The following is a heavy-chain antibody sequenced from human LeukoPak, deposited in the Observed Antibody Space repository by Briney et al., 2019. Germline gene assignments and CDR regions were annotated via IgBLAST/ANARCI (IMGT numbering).Heavy chain of an antibody. CDR2: INHSGST. V-gene: IGHV4-34*01. D-gene: IGHD3-9*01. J-gene: IGHJ6*02. CDR1: GVSFSGYY. Sequence: SETLSPTCAVYGVSFSGYYWSWIRQPPGKGLEWIGEINHSGSTNYNPSLKSRVTISVDTSKNQFSLKLSSVTAADTAVYYCARHRIYDILTGYYYYYGMDVWGQGTTVTVSS. CDR3: ARHRIYDILTGYYYYYGMDV.